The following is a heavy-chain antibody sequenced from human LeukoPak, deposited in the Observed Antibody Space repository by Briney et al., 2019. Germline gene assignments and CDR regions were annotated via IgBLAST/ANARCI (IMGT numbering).Heavy chain of an antibody. V-gene: IGHV3-7*01. CDR1: GFIFRSYA. D-gene: IGHD6-6*01. Sequence: GGSLRLSCAASGFIFRSYAMNWVRQAPGKGLEWVANIKQDGSEKYYVDSVKGRFTISRDNAKNSLYLQMNSLRAEDTAVYYCARSGVAARGGDAFDIWGQGTMVTVSS. J-gene: IGHJ3*02. CDR2: IKQDGSEK. CDR3: ARSGVAARGGDAFDI.